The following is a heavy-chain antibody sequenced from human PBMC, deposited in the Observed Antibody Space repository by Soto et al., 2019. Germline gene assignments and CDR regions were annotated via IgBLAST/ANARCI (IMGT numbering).Heavy chain of an antibody. CDR2: LYDVDGS. D-gene: IGHD1-1*01. CDR3: ATWHEREHAYDV. V-gene: IGHV3-53*01. J-gene: IGHJ3*01. Sequence: DVQLVESGGGLMQPGESLRLSCAASGLTVSGKKYVAWVRQAPGNGLEWVSALYDVDGSFYADSVKGRFTTSSDSSKTTVYLQMNGLRHDDTAVYYCATWHEREHAYDVWGQGTTVTVSS. CDR1: GLTVSGKKY.